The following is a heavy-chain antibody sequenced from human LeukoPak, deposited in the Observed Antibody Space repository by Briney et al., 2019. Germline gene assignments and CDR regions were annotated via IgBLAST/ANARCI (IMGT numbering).Heavy chain of an antibody. CDR1: GGSSSGYY. CDR3: ARDRSWGSSWYYFDY. Sequence: NASETLSLTCAVYGGSSSGYYWSWIRQPPGKGLEWIGEINHSGSTNYNPSLKSRVTISVDTSKNQFSLKLSSVTAADTAVYYCARDRSWGSSWYYFDYWGQGTLVTVSS. J-gene: IGHJ4*02. D-gene: IGHD6-13*01. CDR2: INHSGST. V-gene: IGHV4-34*01.